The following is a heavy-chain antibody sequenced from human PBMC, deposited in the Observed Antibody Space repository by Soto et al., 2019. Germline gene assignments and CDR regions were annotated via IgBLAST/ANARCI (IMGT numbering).Heavy chain of an antibody. J-gene: IGHJ3*02. CDR2: IWYDGSNK. D-gene: IGHD3-22*01. CDR1: GFTFSSYG. Sequence: PGGSLRLSCAASGFTFSSYGMHWVRQAPGKGLEWVAVIWYDGSNKYYADSVKGRFTISRDNSKNTLYLQMNSLRAEDTAVYYCATHDSSGPSGAFDIWGQGTMVTVSS. V-gene: IGHV3-33*01. CDR3: ATHDSSGPSGAFDI.